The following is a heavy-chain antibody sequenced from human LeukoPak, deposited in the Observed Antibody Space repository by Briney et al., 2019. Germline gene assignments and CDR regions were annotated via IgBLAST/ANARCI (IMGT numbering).Heavy chain of an antibody. CDR3: ARDRDYSNTERGFDY. CDR2: INPNSRET. CDR1: GDTFTDDY. D-gene: IGHD4-11*01. J-gene: IGHJ4*02. V-gene: IGHV1-2*02. Sequence: ASVKVSCKTSGDTFTDDYIHGVRQAPGQGLEWMGWINPNSRETNSAQRFQGRVTMTGDTSISTAYMQLSRLTSDDTAVYYCARDRDYSNTERGFDYWGQGTLVTVSS.